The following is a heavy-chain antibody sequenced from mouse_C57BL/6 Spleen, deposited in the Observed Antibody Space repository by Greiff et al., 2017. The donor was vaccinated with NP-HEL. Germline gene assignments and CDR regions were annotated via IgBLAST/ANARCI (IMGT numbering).Heavy chain of an antibody. CDR1: GYAFSSYW. J-gene: IGHJ4*01. CDR3: ASQLRLPYAMDY. CDR2: IYPGDGDT. V-gene: IGHV1-80*01. Sequence: VQLQQSGAELVKPGASVKISCKASGYAFSSYWMNWVKQRPGKGLEWIGQIYPGDGDTNYNGKFKGKATLTADKSSSTAYMQLSSLTSEDSAVYFCASQLRLPYAMDYWGQGTSVTVSS. D-gene: IGHD3-2*02.